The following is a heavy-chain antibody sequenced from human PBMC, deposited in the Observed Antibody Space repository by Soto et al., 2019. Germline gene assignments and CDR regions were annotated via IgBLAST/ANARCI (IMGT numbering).Heavy chain of an antibody. CDR3: ARGGGSTKVDY. V-gene: IGHV4-31*03. J-gene: IGHJ4*02. CDR2: TSNIGST. CDR1: GGSITSSGYY. Sequence: QVQLQESGPGLVKPSQTLSLTCTVSGGSITSSGYYWSWLRQHPGEGLEWIGFTSNIGSTSYNPSLKSRVTISVDTSSNQFSLNLKSVTAADTAVYYCARGGGSTKVDYWGQGTLVTVSP. D-gene: IGHD2-2*01.